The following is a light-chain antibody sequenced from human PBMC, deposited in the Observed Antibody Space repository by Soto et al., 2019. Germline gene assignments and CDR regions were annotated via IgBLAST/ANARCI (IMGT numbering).Light chain of an antibody. J-gene: IGLJ3*02. CDR3: SSFTGRSAVL. Sequence: QSVLTQPASVSGSPGQSITISCTGTSSDVGGYNYVSWYQQHPGKAPKLVIYEVPYRPSGISARFSGSKFRNTASLTISGLQAEDEGDYYCSSFTGRSAVLFGGGTKLTVL. CDR2: EVP. CDR1: SSDVGGYNY. V-gene: IGLV2-14*01.